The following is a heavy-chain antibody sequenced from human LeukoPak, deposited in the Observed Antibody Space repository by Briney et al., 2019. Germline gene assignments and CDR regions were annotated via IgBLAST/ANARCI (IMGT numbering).Heavy chain of an antibody. CDR2: INHSGST. Sequence: SETLSLTCAVYGVSFSGYYWSWIRQPPGKGLEWIGEINHSGSTNYNPSLKSRVTISVDTSKNQFSLKLSSVTAADTAVYYCARDVEGSYGIRDAFDIWGQGTMVTVSS. J-gene: IGHJ3*02. CDR3: ARDVEGSYGIRDAFDI. D-gene: IGHD1-26*01. CDR1: GVSFSGYY. V-gene: IGHV4-34*01.